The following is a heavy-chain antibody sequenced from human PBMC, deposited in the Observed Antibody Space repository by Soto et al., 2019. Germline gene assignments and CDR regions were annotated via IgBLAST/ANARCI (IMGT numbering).Heavy chain of an antibody. J-gene: IGHJ6*02. CDR1: GFNVSSNY. Sequence: GGSLRLSCAASGFNVSSNYMSWVRQAPGKGLEWVSVIYSGGSTYYADSVKGRFTISRDNSKNTLYLQMNSLRAEDTAVYYCARDRSSSWSDYYYYGMDVWGQGTTVTVSS. CDR2: IYSGGST. V-gene: IGHV3-53*01. D-gene: IGHD6-13*01. CDR3: ARDRSSSWSDYYYYGMDV.